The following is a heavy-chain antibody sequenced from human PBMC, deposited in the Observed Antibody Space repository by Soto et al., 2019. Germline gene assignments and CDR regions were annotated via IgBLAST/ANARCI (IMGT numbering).Heavy chain of an antibody. CDR3: ARNYDILTGYSPCWFDP. Sequence: QLQLQESGPGLVKPSETLSLTCTASGGSISSSSYYWGWIRQPPGKGLEWIGSIYYSGSTYYNPSLKSRVTISVDTSKNQFSLKLSSVTAADTAVYYCARNYDILTGYSPCWFDPWGQGTLVTVSS. J-gene: IGHJ5*02. CDR1: GGSISSSSYY. CDR2: IYYSGST. D-gene: IGHD3-9*01. V-gene: IGHV4-39*01.